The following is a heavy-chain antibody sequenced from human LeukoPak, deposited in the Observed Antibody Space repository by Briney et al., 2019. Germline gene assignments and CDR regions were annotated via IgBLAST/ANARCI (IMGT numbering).Heavy chain of an antibody. Sequence: ASVKVSCKASGYTFTRYGISWGRQAPGQGLEWMGWISAYNGNTNYAQKLQGRVTMTTDTSTSTAYVELRSLRSDDTAVYYCARGGHWGYNHYYGMDVWGQGTTVTVSS. D-gene: IGHD7-27*01. V-gene: IGHV1-18*01. CDR2: ISAYNGNT. CDR3: ARGGHWGYNHYYGMDV. J-gene: IGHJ6*02. CDR1: GYTFTRYG.